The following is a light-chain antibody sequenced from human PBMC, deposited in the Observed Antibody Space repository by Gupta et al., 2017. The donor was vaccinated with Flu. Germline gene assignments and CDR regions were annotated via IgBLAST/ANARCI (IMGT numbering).Light chain of an antibody. CDR2: EGS. V-gene: IGLV2-23*01. CDR1: SSDVGSYNL. CDR3: CSYAGSGLYV. Sequence: QSALTQPASVSGSPGQSITISCTGTSSDVGSYNLVSWYQQHPGKAPKLMIYEGSKRPSGVSNLFSGSQSGNTASLTISVLQAEDDADYYCCSYAGSGLYVFGTGTKVTVL. J-gene: IGLJ1*01.